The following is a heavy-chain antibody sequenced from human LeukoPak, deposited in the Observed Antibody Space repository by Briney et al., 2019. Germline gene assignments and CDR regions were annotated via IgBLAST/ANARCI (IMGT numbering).Heavy chain of an antibody. CDR2: INPSGGST. CDR1: GYTFTSYY. Sequence: ASVRVSCTASGYTFTSYYMHWVRQAPGQGLEWMGIINPSGGSTNYAQTFQGRVTITRDTSTSTVYIELNSLRSEDTAVYYCARATVTTYFDYWGQGTLVTVSS. J-gene: IGHJ4*02. D-gene: IGHD4-17*01. CDR3: ARATVTTYFDY. V-gene: IGHV1-46*01.